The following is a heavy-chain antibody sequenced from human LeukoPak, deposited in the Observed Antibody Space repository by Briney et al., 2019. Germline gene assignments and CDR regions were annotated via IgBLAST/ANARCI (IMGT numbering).Heavy chain of an antibody. J-gene: IGHJ4*02. V-gene: IGHV4-59*01. CDR3: ARDLSR. Sequence: SETLSLTCTVSGASISSYYWSWIRQPPGKGLEWIGYIYYSGSTNYNPSLKSRVTISVDTSKNQFSLKLSSVTAADTAVYYCARDLSRWGQGTLVTVSS. CDR1: GASISSYY. CDR2: IYYSGST.